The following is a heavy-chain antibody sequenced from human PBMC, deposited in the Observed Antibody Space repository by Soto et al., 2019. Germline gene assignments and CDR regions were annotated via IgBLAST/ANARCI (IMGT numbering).Heavy chain of an antibody. CDR3: ARDQTTWYYSGSGNEYGALGMDV. CDR2: IYYSGST. J-gene: IGHJ6*02. CDR1: GGSVSSGSYY. D-gene: IGHD3-10*01. V-gene: IGHV4-61*01. Sequence: QVQLQESGPGLVKPSETLSLTCTVSGGSVSSGSYYWSWIRQPPGKGLEWIGYIYYSGSTNYNPSLKSRVTISVDTSKNQFSLKLSSVTAADTAVYYCARDQTTWYYSGSGNEYGALGMDVWGQGTTVTVSS.